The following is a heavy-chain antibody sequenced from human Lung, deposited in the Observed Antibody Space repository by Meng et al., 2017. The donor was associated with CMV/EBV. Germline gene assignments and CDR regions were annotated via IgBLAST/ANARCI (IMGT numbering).Heavy chain of an antibody. CDR1: GFTFSSYW. V-gene: IGHV3-7*01. J-gene: IGHJ4*02. Sequence: GGSLRLXCAVSGFTFSSYWMSWVRQAPGKGLEWVANIKQDGSEKYYMDSVKGRFTISRDNAKNSLYLQMNSLRAEDTAVYYCATVRYYYDSSGYPYYWGQGTLVTVSS. D-gene: IGHD3-22*01. CDR2: IKQDGSEK. CDR3: ATVRYYYDSSGYPYY.